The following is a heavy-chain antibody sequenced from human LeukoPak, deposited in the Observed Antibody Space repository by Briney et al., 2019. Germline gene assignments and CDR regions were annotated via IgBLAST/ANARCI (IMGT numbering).Heavy chain of an antibody. Sequence: GGFLRLSCAASGFTFSSYSMNWVRQAPGKGLEWVSSISSSSSYIYYADSVKGRFTISRDNAKNSLYLQMNSLRAEDTAVYYCARDPTYYYDSSGYPPGDYWGQGTLVTVSS. CDR1: GFTFSSYS. D-gene: IGHD3-22*01. J-gene: IGHJ4*02. V-gene: IGHV3-21*01. CDR3: ARDPTYYYDSSGYPPGDY. CDR2: ISSSSSYI.